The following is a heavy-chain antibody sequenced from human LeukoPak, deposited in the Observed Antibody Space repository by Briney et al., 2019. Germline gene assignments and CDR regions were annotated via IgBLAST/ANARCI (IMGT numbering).Heavy chain of an antibody. Sequence: GGSLRLSCAASGFSVADYGMSWVRQAPGKGLEWVSGIDWRGESTGYADSVKGRFTISRDNVENALYLQMNSLRAEDTGLYFCTRDLSASWYSLAYWGRGTLVTVSS. J-gene: IGHJ4*02. D-gene: IGHD2-2*01. CDR2: IDWRGEST. CDR3: TRDLSASWYSLAY. CDR1: GFSVADYG. V-gene: IGHV3-20*04.